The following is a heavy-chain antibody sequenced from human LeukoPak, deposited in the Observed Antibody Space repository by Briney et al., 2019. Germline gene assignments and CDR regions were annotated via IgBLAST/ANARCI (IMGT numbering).Heavy chain of an antibody. J-gene: IGHJ5*02. V-gene: IGHV3-74*01. CDR3: VRGGPSTWS. CDR2: INDDGSDT. D-gene: IGHD2-15*01. CDR1: GFTFELYW. Sequence: GGSLRLSCAASGFTFELYWMHWVRQVPGKRPVWVSRINDDGSDTIYADSVRGRFTISRDDAKNTVYLQMNNLRAEDTAVYYCVRGGPSTWSWGQGTLVTVSS.